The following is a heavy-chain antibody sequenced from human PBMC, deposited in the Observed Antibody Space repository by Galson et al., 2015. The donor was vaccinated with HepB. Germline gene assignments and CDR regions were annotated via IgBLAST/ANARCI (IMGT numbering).Heavy chain of an antibody. Sequence: SVKVSCKASRYTFTSYYMHWVRQAPGQGLEWMGIINPSGGSTSYAQKFQGRVTMTRDTSTSTVYMELSSLRSEDTAVYYCAREGVDIVVVPAARGGLGYWGQGTLVTVSS. V-gene: IGHV1-46*01. CDR2: INPSGGST. CDR3: AREGVDIVVVPAARGGLGY. J-gene: IGHJ4*02. CDR1: RYTFTSYY. D-gene: IGHD2-2*03.